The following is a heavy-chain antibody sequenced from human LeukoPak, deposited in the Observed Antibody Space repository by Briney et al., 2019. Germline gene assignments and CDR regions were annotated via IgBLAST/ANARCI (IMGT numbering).Heavy chain of an antibody. CDR2: IIPIFGTA. J-gene: IGHJ4*02. V-gene: IGHV1-69*13. Sequence: SVKVSCKASGGTFSSYAISWVRQAPGQGLEWMGGIIPIFGTANYAQKFQGRVTITADESTSTAYMELTSLRSEDTAVYYCARGYCSSTSCFLDYWGQGTLVTVSS. CDR3: ARGYCSSTSCFLDY. CDR1: GGTFSSYA. D-gene: IGHD2-2*01.